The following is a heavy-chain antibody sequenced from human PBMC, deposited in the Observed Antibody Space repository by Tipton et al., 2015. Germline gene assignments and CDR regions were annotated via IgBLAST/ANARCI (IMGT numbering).Heavy chain of an antibody. V-gene: IGHV4-59*01. CDR1: SDSISKYY. CDR2: IQYSGST. Sequence: TLSLTCSVSSDSISKYYWCWIRQPPGKELEWIGYIQYSGSTNYNPSLKSRVTISVDTSKTQFSLKMSSVTASDTAVYYCARARGRHGGLFDSWGQGILVTVSS. D-gene: IGHD4-23*01. J-gene: IGHJ4*02. CDR3: ARARGRHGGLFDS.